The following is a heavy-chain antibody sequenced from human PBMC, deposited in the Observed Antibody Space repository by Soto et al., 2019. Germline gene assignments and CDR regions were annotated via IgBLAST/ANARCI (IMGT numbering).Heavy chain of an antibody. Sequence: ASVKVSCKLSGYTLTELSMPWVRQAPAKGLEWMGGFDPADGETIYAQKFQSRVTMTEDTSTDTAYMELSSLRSEDTAVYYCATLYSSVRADWYFDLWGRGTLVTVSS. J-gene: IGHJ2*01. V-gene: IGHV1-24*01. CDR3: ATLYSSVRADWYFDL. CDR1: GYTLTELS. D-gene: IGHD6-25*01. CDR2: FDPADGET.